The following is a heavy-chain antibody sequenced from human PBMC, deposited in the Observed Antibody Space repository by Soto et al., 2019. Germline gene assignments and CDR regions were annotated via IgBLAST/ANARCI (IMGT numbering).Heavy chain of an antibody. CDR2: INPNSGGT. Sequence: ASVKVSCKACGYTFTGYYMHWVRQAPGQGLEWMGWINPNSGGTNYAQKIQGWVTMTRDTSISTAYMELSRLRSDDTAVYYCARERIAVAFDYWGQGTLVTVSS. CDR3: ARERIAVAFDY. CDR1: GYTFTGYY. D-gene: IGHD6-19*01. V-gene: IGHV1-2*04. J-gene: IGHJ4*02.